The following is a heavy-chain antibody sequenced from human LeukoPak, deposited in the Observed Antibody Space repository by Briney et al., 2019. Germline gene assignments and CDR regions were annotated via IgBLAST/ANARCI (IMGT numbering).Heavy chain of an antibody. V-gene: IGHV3-30*04. CDR1: GFTFSSYA. D-gene: IGHD3-10*01. CDR2: ISYDGSNK. CDR3: ARDQGGSESYYPPHFDY. Sequence: PGRPLRLSCAASGFTFSSYAMHWVRQAPGKGLEWVAVISYDGSNKYYADSVKGRFTISRDNSKNTLYLQMNSLRAEDTAVYYCARDQGGSESYYPPHFDYWGQGTLVTVSS. J-gene: IGHJ4*02.